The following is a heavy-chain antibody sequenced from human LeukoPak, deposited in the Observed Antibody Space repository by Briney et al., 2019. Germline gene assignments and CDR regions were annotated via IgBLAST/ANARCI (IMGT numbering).Heavy chain of an antibody. V-gene: IGHV3-23*01. CDR2: ISGSGGST. CDR3: AKVGVDQLLSLDY. J-gene: IGHJ4*02. Sequence: GGSLRLSCAAPGFTFSSYAMSWVRQAPGKGLEWVSAISGSGGSTYYADSVKGRFTISRDNSKNTLYLQMNSLRAEDTAVYYCAKVGVDQLLSLDYWGQGTLVTVSS. D-gene: IGHD2-2*01. CDR1: GFTFSSYA.